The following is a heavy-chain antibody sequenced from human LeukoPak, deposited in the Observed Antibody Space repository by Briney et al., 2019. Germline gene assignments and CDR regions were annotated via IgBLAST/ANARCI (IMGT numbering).Heavy chain of an antibody. D-gene: IGHD6-13*01. CDR1: GFTVSSNH. CDR3: ASRIAAAGALDY. CDR2: IYSGGST. Sequence: PGGSLRLSCAASGFTVSSNHMSWVRQAPGKGLEWASVIYSGGSTYYAGSVKGRFTISGDNSKNTLYLHMNSLRAEDTAVYFCASRIAAAGALDYWGQGTLVTVSS. J-gene: IGHJ4*02. V-gene: IGHV3-66*01.